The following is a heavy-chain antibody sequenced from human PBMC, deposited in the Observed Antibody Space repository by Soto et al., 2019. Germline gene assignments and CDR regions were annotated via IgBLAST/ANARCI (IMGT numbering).Heavy chain of an antibody. Sequence: GGSLRLSCAASGFTFSSYAMSWVRQAPGKGLEWVSAISGSGGSTYYADSVKGRFTISRDSSKNTLYLQMNSLRAEDTAVYYCAKVGATLGNHYYGMDVWGQGTTVTVSS. D-gene: IGHD1-26*01. CDR1: GFTFSSYA. CDR3: AKVGATLGNHYYGMDV. J-gene: IGHJ6*02. V-gene: IGHV3-23*01. CDR2: ISGSGGST.